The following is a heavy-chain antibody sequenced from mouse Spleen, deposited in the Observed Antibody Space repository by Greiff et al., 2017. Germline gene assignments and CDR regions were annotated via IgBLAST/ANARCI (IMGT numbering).Heavy chain of an antibody. CDR1: GFTFSDYY. V-gene: IGHV5-12*02. CDR2: ISNGGGST. D-gene: IGHD2-14*01. CDR3: AKVGAYYRYDDAMDY. Sequence: EVNVVESGGGLVQPGGSLKLSCATSGFTFSDYYMYWVRQTPEKRLEWVAYISNGGGSTYYPDTVKGRFTISRDNAKNTLYLQMSRLKSEDTAMYYWAKVGAYYRYDDAMDYWGQGTSVTVSS. J-gene: IGHJ4*01.